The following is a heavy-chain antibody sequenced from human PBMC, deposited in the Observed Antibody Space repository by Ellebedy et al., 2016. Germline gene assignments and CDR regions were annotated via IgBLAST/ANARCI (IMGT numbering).Heavy chain of an antibody. D-gene: IGHD3-10*01. Sequence: GESLKISXAASGFTFSSYAMHWVHQAPGKGLEWVAVISYDGSNKYYADSVKGRFTISRDNSKNTLYLQMNSLRAEDTAVYYCAKGSLSTGDYWGQGTLVTVSS. CDR2: ISYDGSNK. J-gene: IGHJ4*02. V-gene: IGHV3-30-3*01. CDR3: AKGSLSTGDY. CDR1: GFTFSSYA.